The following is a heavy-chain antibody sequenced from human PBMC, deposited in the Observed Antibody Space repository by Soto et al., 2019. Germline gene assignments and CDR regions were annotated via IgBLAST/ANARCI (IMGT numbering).Heavy chain of an antibody. J-gene: IGHJ6*02. CDR1: GYIFVNYG. D-gene: IGHD3-16*01. Sequence: QVQLVQSGDEVKKPGASVKVSCKASGYIFVNYGIAWVRQAPGQGLEWMGWISPYTGYTHSATKVQGRLTMTTDTXXSTAYMDLGSLTSDDTAVYYCVMVDNYVTPTPQDVWGQGTTVTVSS. CDR2: ISPYTGYT. CDR3: VMVDNYVTPTPQDV. V-gene: IGHV1-18*01.